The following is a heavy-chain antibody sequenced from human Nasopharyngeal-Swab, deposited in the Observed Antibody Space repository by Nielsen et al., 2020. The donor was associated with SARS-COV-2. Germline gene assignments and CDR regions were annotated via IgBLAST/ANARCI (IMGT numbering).Heavy chain of an antibody. CDR2: IYPGDSDT. D-gene: IGHD2-2*01. CDR3: ARLGGIVVVPAAGGIDY. V-gene: IGHV5-51*01. J-gene: IGHJ4*02. CDR1: GYSFTSYW. Sequence: KVSCKGSGYSFTSYWIGWVRQRPGKGLEWMGIIYPGDSDTRYSPSFQGQVTISADKSISTAYLQWSSLKASDTAMYYCARLGGIVVVPAAGGIDYWGQGTLVTVSS.